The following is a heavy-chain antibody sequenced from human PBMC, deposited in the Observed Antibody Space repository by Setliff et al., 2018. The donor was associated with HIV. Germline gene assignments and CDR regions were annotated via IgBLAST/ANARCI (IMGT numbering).Heavy chain of an antibody. V-gene: IGHV5-51*01. CDR1: GYDFATYW. CDR3: ARQGPNSSHLHFFYYYAMDV. Sequence: GESLKISCQVSGYDFATYWIGWVRQLPGKGLEWMGIMYPGESDIRYNPSFEGQVTISADRSTGTAYLQWSSLKVSDSGIYYCARQGPNSSHLHFFYYYAMDVWSQGTTVTVSS. J-gene: IGHJ6*02. CDR2: MYPGESDI.